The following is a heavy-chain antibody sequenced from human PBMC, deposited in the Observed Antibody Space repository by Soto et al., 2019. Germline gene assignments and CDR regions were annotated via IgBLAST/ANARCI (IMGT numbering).Heavy chain of an antibody. D-gene: IGHD3-22*01. CDR3: AADPTYYYDSSGVPAFDP. J-gene: IGHJ5*02. CDR2: IVVGSGNT. V-gene: IGHV1-58*02. Sequence: ASVKVSCKASGFTFTSSVMQWVRQARGQRLEWIGWIVVGSGNTNYAQKFQERVTITRDMSTSTAYMELSSLRSEDTAVYYCAADPTYYYDSSGVPAFDPWGQGTLVTVSS. CDR1: GFTFTSSV.